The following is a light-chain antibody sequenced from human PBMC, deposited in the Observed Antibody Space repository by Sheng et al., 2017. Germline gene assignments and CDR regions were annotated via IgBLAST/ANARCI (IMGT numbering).Light chain of an antibody. CDR3: GSYTTNAIPV. CDR1: SSDIGTYNF. CDR2: DVS. J-gene: IGLJ1*01. Sequence: QSVLTQPSSVSGSPGQSITISCTGASSDIGTYNFVSWYQQQPGRAPKLLIFDVSRRPSGVSDRFSASKSHNTASLTISGLRTEDEADYYCGSYTTNAIPVFGTGTKVTVL. V-gene: IGLV2-14*03.